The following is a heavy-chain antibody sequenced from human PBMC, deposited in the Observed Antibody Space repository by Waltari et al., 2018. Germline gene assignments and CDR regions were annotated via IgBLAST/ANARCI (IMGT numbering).Heavy chain of an antibody. CDR3: AGGRHNWFDP. J-gene: IGHJ5*02. CDR2: IYYSGST. Sequence: QVQLQESGPGLVKPSETLSLTCTVSGGSISSYYWSWIRQPPGKGLEWIGYIYYSGSTNYHPSLKCRITISVDTSKNQFSLKLSSVTAADTAVYYCAGGRHNWFDPWGQGTLVTVSS. D-gene: IGHD3-16*01. CDR1: GGSISSYY. V-gene: IGHV4-59*01.